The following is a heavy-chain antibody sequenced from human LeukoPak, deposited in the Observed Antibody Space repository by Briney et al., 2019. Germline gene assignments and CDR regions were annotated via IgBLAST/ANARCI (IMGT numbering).Heavy chain of an antibody. Sequence: GGSLRLSCAASGFSFSSYAMSWVRQAPGKGLEWVSGISYSGGSTYSADSVKGRFTISRDNSKNTLFLQMNSLRAEDTAVYYCATSGLSRFGFWGQGTLVTVSS. D-gene: IGHD2/OR15-2a*01. CDR1: GFSFSSYA. CDR2: ISYSGGST. CDR3: ATSGLSRFGF. J-gene: IGHJ4*02. V-gene: IGHV3-23*01.